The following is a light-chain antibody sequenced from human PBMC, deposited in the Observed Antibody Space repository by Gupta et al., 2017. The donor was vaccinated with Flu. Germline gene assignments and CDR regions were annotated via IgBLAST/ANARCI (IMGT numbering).Light chain of an antibody. Sequence: DIVMPQSPSSLAVSLGERATINCKSSQSGLYSSNNKNYLAWYQQKPGQPPKLLIYWASTRESGVPDRFSGRGSGTDFTLTISSLQAEDVAVYYCQQDDSTPRTFGQGTKVEIK. J-gene: IGKJ1*01. CDR2: WAS. CDR1: QSGLYSSNNKNY. V-gene: IGKV4-1*01. CDR3: QQDDSTPRT.